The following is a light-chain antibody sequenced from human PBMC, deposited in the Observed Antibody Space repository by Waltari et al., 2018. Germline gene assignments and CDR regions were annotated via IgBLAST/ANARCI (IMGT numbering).Light chain of an antibody. Sequence: QSALSQQPASVSGFPGQSITISCTGGNRDIGGYNFVAWHQQHPGKVPKLIIYDVSFRPSGVSSPFSGPKSGHTASLTISGLQAEDEADYYCSSYANSNTLLFGGGTKLAVL. V-gene: IGLV2-14*03. CDR3: SSYANSNTLL. CDR1: NRDIGGYNF. CDR2: DVS. J-gene: IGLJ2*01.